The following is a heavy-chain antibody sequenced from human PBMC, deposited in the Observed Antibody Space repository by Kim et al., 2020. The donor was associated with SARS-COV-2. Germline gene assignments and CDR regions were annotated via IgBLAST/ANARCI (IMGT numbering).Heavy chain of an antibody. V-gene: IGHV3-33*01. Sequence: YFTDSGKGRFTISRDNAKNTLFLQVSSLRVEDTAVYYCARDRSNDEPIDYWGRGTLVTVSS. J-gene: IGHJ4*01. D-gene: IGHD1-1*01. CDR3: ARDRSNDEPIDY.